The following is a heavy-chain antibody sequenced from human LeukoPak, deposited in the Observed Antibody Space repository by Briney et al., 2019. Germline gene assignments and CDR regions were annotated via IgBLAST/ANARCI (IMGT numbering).Heavy chain of an antibody. CDR3: ARLAHYYGSSSPFDF. Sequence: KTSETLSLTCTVSGGSISSYYWSWIRQPPGKGLEWIGSMYNSGTINYSPSLKRRVTISVDTSKNQFSLKLISVTAADAAVYYCARLAHYYGSSSPFDFWGQGTLVTVSS. V-gene: IGHV4-59*08. CDR1: GGSISSYY. D-gene: IGHD3-22*01. J-gene: IGHJ4*02. CDR2: MYNSGTI.